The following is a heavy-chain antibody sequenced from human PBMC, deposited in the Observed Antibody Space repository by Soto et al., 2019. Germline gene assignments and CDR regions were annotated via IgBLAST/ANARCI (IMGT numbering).Heavy chain of an antibody. CDR1: GFTFNSYA. Sequence: QPGGSLRLSCAASGFTFNSYAMNWVRQAPGKGLAWVSAIGTDGNTYYANSVKGRFTISRDNSRTTLYLQMNSLRVEDTALYYCVRKYPGTRPFDYWGQGXLVTVSS. J-gene: IGHJ4*01. V-gene: IGHV3-23*01. D-gene: IGHD2-2*01. CDR2: IGTDGNT. CDR3: VRKYPGTRPFDY.